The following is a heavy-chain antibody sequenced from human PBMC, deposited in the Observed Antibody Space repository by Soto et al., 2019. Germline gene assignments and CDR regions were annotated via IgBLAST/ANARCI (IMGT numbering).Heavy chain of an antibody. CDR1: GGSISSSSYY. CDR3: ARESLQYYGMDV. CDR2: IFYSGST. D-gene: IGHD4-4*01. Sequence: SETLSLTCTVSGGSISSSSYYWGWIRQPPGKGLEWIGSIFYSGSTYYNPSLKSRVTISVDNSKNTLYFQMNSLRAEDTAVYYCARESLQYYGMDVWGQGTTVTVSS. V-gene: IGHV4-39*07. J-gene: IGHJ6*02.